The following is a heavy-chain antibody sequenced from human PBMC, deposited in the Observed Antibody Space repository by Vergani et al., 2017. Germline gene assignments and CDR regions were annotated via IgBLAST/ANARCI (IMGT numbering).Heavy chain of an antibody. Sequence: EVQLLESGGDLVQPGGSLRLSCTASGFIFSTYAMSWVRQAPGKGLEWVANIKQDGSEKYYVDSVKGRFTISRDNAKNSLYLQMNSLRAEDTAVYYCARYGGSWYGDAFDIWGQGTMVTVSS. D-gene: IGHD2-15*01. CDR3: ARYGGSWYGDAFDI. CDR2: IKQDGSEK. CDR1: GFIFSTYA. V-gene: IGHV3-7*01. J-gene: IGHJ3*02.